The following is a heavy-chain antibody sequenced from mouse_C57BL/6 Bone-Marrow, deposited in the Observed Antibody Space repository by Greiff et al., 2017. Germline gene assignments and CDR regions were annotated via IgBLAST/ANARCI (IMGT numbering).Heavy chain of an antibody. CDR3: ARKGRFAY. J-gene: IGHJ3*01. CDR2: IWSGGST. CDR1: GFSLTSYG. Sequence: QVQLQQSGPGLVQPSQSLSITCTVSGFSLTSYGVHWVRQSPGKGLEWLGVIWSGGSTDYNAAFISRLSISKDNSKSQVFFKMNIMQADDTAIYYGARKGRFAYWGQGTLVTVSA. V-gene: IGHV2-2*01. D-gene: IGHD3-3*01.